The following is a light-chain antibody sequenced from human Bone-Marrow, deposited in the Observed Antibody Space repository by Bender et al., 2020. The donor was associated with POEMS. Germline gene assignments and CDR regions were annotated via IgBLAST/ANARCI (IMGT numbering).Light chain of an antibody. Sequence: SYELTQPPSVSVSPGQTASIPCSGAELMNKFVCWYQQKPGQAPVLVIYEDEKRPSGIPERFSASNSGNTATLTISETQATYEAEYYCQAWDRSSFYVFGGGTKVTVL. V-gene: IGLV3-1*01. J-gene: IGLJ1*01. CDR2: EDE. CDR3: QAWDRSSFYV. CDR1: ELMNKF.